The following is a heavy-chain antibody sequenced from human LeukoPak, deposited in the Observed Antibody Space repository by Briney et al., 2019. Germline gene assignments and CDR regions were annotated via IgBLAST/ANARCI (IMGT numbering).Heavy chain of an antibody. Sequence: GASVKVSCKASGGTFSSYAISWVRQAPGQGLEWMGRIIPILGIANYAQEFQGRVTITADKSTSTAYMELSSLRSEDTAVYYCATALSPSGSYLVRWGQGTLVTVSS. CDR3: ATALSPSGSYLVR. CDR1: GGTFSSYA. J-gene: IGHJ5*02. D-gene: IGHD1-26*01. V-gene: IGHV1-69*04. CDR2: IIPILGIA.